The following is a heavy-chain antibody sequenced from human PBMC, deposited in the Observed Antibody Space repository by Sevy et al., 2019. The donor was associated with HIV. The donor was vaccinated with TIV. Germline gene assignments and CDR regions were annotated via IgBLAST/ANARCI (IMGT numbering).Heavy chain of an antibody. V-gene: IGHV3-7*01. J-gene: IGHJ4*02. D-gene: IGHD3-3*01. Sequence: GGSLRLSCAASGFTFSSYAMSWVRQAPGKELEWVANINQDGTIRTYVDSVEGRFTISRDNAKNSLYLEMNSLRAEDTALYYCAVGPYWGQGTVVTVSS. CDR2: INQDGTIR. CDR1: GFTFSSYA. CDR3: AVGPY.